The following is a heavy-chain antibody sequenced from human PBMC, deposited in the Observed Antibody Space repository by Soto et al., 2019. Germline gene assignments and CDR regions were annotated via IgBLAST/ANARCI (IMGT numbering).Heavy chain of an antibody. V-gene: IGHV3-23*01. Sequence: GGSLRLSCAASGFTFSSYAMSWVRQAPGKGLEWVSAISGSGGSTYYADSVKGRFTISRDNSKNTLYLQMNSLRAEDTAVYYCAKARYGSGSYYPDAFDIWGQGTMVTVSS. CDR2: ISGSGGST. D-gene: IGHD3-10*01. CDR3: AKARYGSGSYYPDAFDI. J-gene: IGHJ3*02. CDR1: GFTFSSYA.